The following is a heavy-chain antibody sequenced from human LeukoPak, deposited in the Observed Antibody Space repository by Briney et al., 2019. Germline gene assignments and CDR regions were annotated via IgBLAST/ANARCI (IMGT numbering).Heavy chain of an antibody. Sequence: ASVKVSCKASGYTFISYDINWVRQATGQGLEWMGWINPNSGNTGYAQKFQGRVTMTRNTSISTAYMELSSLRSEDTAVYYCARGFGSPGYDFWSGPEGYYFDYWGQGTLVTVSS. CDR2: INPNSGNT. CDR1: GYTFISYD. V-gene: IGHV1-8*01. J-gene: IGHJ4*02. CDR3: ARGFGSPGYDFWSGPEGYYFDY. D-gene: IGHD3-3*01.